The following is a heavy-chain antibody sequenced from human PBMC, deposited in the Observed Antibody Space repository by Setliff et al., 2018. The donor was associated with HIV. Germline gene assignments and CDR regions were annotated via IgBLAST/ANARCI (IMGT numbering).Heavy chain of an antibody. D-gene: IGHD3-16*02. V-gene: IGHV4-38-2*01. CDR3: ARSDYDYVWGSYRYYFDY. J-gene: IGHJ4*02. Sequence: NPSETLSLTCAVSGYSISSGYYWGWIRQPPGKGLEWIGSIYHSGSTYYNPSLKSRVTISVDTSKNQFSLKLSSVTAADTAVYYCARSDYDYVWGSYRYYFDYWGQGTLVTVSS. CDR1: GYSISSGYY. CDR2: IYHSGST.